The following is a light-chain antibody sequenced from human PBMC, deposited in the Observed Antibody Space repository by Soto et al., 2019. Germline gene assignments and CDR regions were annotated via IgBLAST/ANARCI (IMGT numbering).Light chain of an antibody. CDR1: SSDVGGYNY. Sequence: QSALTQPRSVSGSPGQSVTISCTGTSSDVGGYNYVSWYQQHPGKAPKLMIYDVSKRPSGVPDLFSGSKSGNTASLTISGLQAEDEADYYCCSYAGSPHYVFGTGTKLTVL. CDR2: DVS. J-gene: IGLJ1*01. V-gene: IGLV2-11*01. CDR3: CSYAGSPHYV.